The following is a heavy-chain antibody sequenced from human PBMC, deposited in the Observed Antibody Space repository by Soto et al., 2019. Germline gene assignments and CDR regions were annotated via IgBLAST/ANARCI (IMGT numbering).Heavy chain of an antibody. CDR1: GFIFSNHA. J-gene: IGHJ4*02. CDR2: ISAGGNLI. D-gene: IGHD6-13*01. V-gene: IGHV3-23*01. Sequence: GESLRLSCAASGFIFSNHAMSWVRQVPGKGLEWVSGISAGGNLIYYADSVRGRFTMSRDNSKNMLYLQMNSLRAEDTAVYFCAKRQGIGAAAKNFDFWGQGARVTVSS. CDR3: AKRQGIGAAAKNFDF.